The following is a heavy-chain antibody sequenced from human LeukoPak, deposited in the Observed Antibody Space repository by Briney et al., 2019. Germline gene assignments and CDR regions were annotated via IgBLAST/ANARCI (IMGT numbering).Heavy chain of an antibody. J-gene: IGHJ4*02. CDR2: INHSGST. D-gene: IGHD2-15*01. Sequence: SETLPLTCAVYGGSFSGYYWSWIRQPPGKGLEWFGEINHSGSTNYNPSLKSRVTISVDTSKNQFSLKLSSVTAADTAVYYCAREGVVVVAAPGLFDYWGQGSLVTVSS. CDR1: GGSFSGYY. CDR3: AREGVVVVAAPGLFDY. V-gene: IGHV4-34*01.